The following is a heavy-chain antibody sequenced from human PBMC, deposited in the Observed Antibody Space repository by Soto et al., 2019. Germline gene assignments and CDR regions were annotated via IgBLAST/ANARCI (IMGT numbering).Heavy chain of an antibody. V-gene: IGHV1-46*01. J-gene: IGHJ3*02. CDR2: MNPSGDRT. Sequence: QVQLMQSGTEVKEPGASVNLSCKASGYTFSSSYIHWVRQAPGQGLEWMGIMNPSGDRTNYAQNFQGRVTMTRDTATSTVYMELSSLSSEDTAVYYCARGRGYSGNDLQEEGFEICGQGTMVTVS. CDR3: ARGRGYSGNDLQEEGFEI. CDR1: GYTFSSSY. D-gene: IGHD5-12*01.